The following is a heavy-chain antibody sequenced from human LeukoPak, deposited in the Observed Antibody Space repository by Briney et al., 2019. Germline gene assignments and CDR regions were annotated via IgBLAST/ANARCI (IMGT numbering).Heavy chain of an antibody. CDR1: GFTFSSYD. Sequence: PGGSLRLPCVASGFTFSSYDMHWVRQATGKGLEWVSRIGSVGETSYSGSVKGRFTISRENDKNSLYLQMNSLRDGDTAVYYCARGKVGGLVDLFDYWGQGILVTVSS. J-gene: IGHJ4*02. CDR3: ARGKVGGLVDLFDY. CDR2: IGSVGET. V-gene: IGHV3-13*04. D-gene: IGHD3-16*02.